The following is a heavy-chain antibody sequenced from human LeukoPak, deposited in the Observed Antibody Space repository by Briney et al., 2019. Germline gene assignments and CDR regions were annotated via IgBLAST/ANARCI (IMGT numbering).Heavy chain of an antibody. CDR3: ATERLYCSGGSCYPFFDY. V-gene: IGHV1-24*01. D-gene: IGHD2-15*01. CDR2: FDPEDGET. Sequence: ASVKVSCKVSGYTLTELSMHWVRQAPGKGLEWMGGFDPEDGETIYAQKFQGRVTMTEDTSTDTAYMELSSLRSVDTAVYYCATERLYCSGGSCYPFFDYWGQGTLVTVSS. J-gene: IGHJ4*02. CDR1: GYTLTELS.